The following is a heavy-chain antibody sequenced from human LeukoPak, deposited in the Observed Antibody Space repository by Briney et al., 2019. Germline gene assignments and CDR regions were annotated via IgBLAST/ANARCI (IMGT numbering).Heavy chain of an antibody. CDR3: AKDLVIPYYYDSSGPWDY. J-gene: IGHJ4*02. CDR2: ISSSSSYI. V-gene: IGHV3-21*04. Sequence: GGSLRLSCAASGFTFSSYSMNWVRQAPGKGLEWVSSISSSSSYIYYADSVKGRFTISRNNSKNTLYLQMNSLRAEDTAVYYCAKDLVIPYYYDSSGPWDYWGQGTLVTVSS. D-gene: IGHD3-22*01. CDR1: GFTFSSYS.